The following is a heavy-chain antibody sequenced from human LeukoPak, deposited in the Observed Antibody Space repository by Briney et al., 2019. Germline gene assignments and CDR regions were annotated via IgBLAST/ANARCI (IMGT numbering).Heavy chain of an antibody. CDR3: ATDHSEYGGPFDP. Sequence: EASVKVSCKVSGYTLTKLSMHWVRQAPGKGLEWMGGFDPEDGETIYAQKFQGRVTMTEDTSTDTAYMELSSLRSEDTAVYYCATDHSEYGGPFDPWGQGTLVTVSS. D-gene: IGHD4-23*01. J-gene: IGHJ5*02. V-gene: IGHV1-24*01. CDR1: GYTLTKLS. CDR2: FDPEDGET.